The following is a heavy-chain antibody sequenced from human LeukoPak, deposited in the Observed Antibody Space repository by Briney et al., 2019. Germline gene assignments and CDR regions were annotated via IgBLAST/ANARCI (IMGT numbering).Heavy chain of an antibody. Sequence: SETLSLTCTVYGGSFSDFHWSWIRLPPGKGLEWIGEINHSGSTNYNPSLKSRVTISIDTSKNQFSLKLSSVTAADTAVYYCARGKVTRDWYFDLWGRGTLVTVSS. CDR3: ARGKVTRDWYFDL. V-gene: IGHV4-34*01. CDR2: INHSGST. CDR1: GGSFSDFH. J-gene: IGHJ2*01. D-gene: IGHD4-17*01.